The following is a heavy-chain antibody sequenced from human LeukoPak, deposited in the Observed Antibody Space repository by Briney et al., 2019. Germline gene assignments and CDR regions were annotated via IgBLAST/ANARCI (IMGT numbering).Heavy chain of an antibody. D-gene: IGHD3-10*01. CDR3: ARGKVVTMVRGVIITYFDY. V-gene: IGHV1-46*01. J-gene: IGHJ4*02. CDR1: GYSFTRYF. CDR2: IIPSDGST. Sequence: ASVKVSCKASGYSFTRYFIHWVRQAPGQGLEWMGIIIPSDGSTSYAQKFQGRVAMTRDTSTSTVYMELSSLRSEDTAVYYCARGKVVTMVRGVIITYFDYWGQGTLVTVSS.